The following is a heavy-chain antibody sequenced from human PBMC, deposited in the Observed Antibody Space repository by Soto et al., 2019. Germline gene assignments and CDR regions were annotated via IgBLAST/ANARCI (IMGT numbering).Heavy chain of an antibody. V-gene: IGHV1-18*01. Sequence: QVQMVQSGAEVKKPGASVKVSCKASNYSFSSFGISWMRQAPGQGLEWMAWINPSNDNTNYAQSLQGRVTLTTDTSATTGYMEPRSLRSDQKAVYYCARDPFYSGSNLQVGYFDSWGQGTLVTVSS. CDR1: NYSFSSFG. CDR3: ARDPFYSGSNLQVGYFDS. D-gene: IGHD1-26*01. J-gene: IGHJ4*02. CDR2: INPSNDNT.